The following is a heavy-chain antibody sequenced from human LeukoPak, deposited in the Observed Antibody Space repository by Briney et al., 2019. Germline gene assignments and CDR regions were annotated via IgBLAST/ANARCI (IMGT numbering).Heavy chain of an antibody. D-gene: IGHD5-12*01. CDR1: GGSISSYY. CDR3: ARGSIESGYARDY. CDR2: IYYSGST. J-gene: IGHJ4*02. Sequence: SETLSLTCTVSGGSISSYYWSWIRQPPGKGLEWIGYIYYSGSTNYNPSLKSRVTISVDTSKNQFSLKLSSVTAADTAVYYCARGSIESGYARDYWGQGTMVTVSS. V-gene: IGHV4-59*12.